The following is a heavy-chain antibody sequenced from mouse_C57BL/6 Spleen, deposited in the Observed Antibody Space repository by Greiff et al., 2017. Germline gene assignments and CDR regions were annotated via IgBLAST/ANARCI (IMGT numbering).Heavy chain of an antibody. CDR2: IYPGSGNT. J-gene: IGHJ3*01. D-gene: IGHD3-2*02. CDR3: ASTAQGWFAY. CDR1: GYTFTDYY. V-gene: IGHV1-76*01. Sequence: VQLQQSGAELVRPGASVKLSCKASGYTFTDYYINWVKQRPGQGLEWIARIYPGSGNTYYNEKFKGKATLTAEKSSSTAYMQLSSLTSEDSAVYFCASTAQGWFAYWGQGTLVTVSA.